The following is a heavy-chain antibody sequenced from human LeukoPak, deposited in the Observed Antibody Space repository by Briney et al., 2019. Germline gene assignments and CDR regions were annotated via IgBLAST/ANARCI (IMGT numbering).Heavy chain of an antibody. V-gene: IGHV1-69*02. CDR1: GGTFSSYT. D-gene: IGHD3-9*01. J-gene: IGHJ4*02. Sequence: ASVKVSCKASGGTFSSYTISWVRQAPGQGLEWMGRIIPILGIANYAQKFQGRVTITADKSMSTAYMELSSLRSEDTAVYYCARVDILTGYFDYWGQGTLVTVSS. CDR2: IIPILGIA. CDR3: ARVDILTGYFDY.